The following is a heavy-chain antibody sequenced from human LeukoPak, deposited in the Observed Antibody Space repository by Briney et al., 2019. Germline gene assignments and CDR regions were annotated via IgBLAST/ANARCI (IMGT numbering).Heavy chain of an antibody. D-gene: IGHD3-3*01. Sequence: GGSLRLSCAASGFTFSNYAMSWVRQAPGKGLEWVSAISGSGGSTYYADSVKGRFTISRDNSKNTLYLQMNSLRAEDTAVYYCANPGEWLTAGYWGQGTLVTVSS. CDR2: ISGSGGST. CDR3: ANPGEWLTAGY. V-gene: IGHV3-23*01. CDR1: GFTFSNYA. J-gene: IGHJ4*02.